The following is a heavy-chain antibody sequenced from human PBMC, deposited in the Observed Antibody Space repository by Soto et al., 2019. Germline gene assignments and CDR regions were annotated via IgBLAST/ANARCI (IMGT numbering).Heavy chain of an antibody. Sequence: GASVKVSCKASGGTFSSYAISWVRQAPGQGLEWMGGIIPIFGTANYAQKFQGRVTITADESTSTAYMELSSLRSEDTAVYYCARDSGSYSYVDYWGQGTLVTVSS. D-gene: IGHD1-26*01. CDR1: GGTFSSYA. CDR2: IIPIFGTA. J-gene: IGHJ4*02. CDR3: ARDSGSYSYVDY. V-gene: IGHV1-69*13.